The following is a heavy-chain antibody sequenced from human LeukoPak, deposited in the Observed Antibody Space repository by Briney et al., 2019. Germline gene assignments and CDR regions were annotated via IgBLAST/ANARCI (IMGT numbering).Heavy chain of an antibody. Sequence: SGFTLSSNYMSWVRQAPGKGLEGVSAIYSGGSTYYADSVKGGFTISRDNSKNTLYLQMNSLRAEDTAVYYCARADTAMVSSFDYWGQGTLVTVSS. D-gene: IGHD5-18*01. J-gene: IGHJ4*02. CDR3: ARADTAMVSSFDY. CDR2: IYSGGST. V-gene: IGHV3-66*02. CDR1: GFTLSSNY.